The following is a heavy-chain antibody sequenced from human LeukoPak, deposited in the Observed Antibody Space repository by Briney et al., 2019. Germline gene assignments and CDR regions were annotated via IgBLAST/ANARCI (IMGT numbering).Heavy chain of an antibody. CDR3: ARDIVVVPAANTFDY. CDR2: ISSSSSYI. D-gene: IGHD2-2*01. Sequence: GGSLRLSCAASGFTFSSYSMNWVRQAPGKGLEWVSSISSSSSYIYYADSVKGRFTISTDNAKNSLYLQMNSLRAEDTAVYYCARDIVVVPAANTFDYWGQGTLVTVSS. CDR1: GFTFSSYS. J-gene: IGHJ4*02. V-gene: IGHV3-21*01.